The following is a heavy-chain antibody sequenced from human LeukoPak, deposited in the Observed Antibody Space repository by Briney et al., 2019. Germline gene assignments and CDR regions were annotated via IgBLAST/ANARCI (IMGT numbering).Heavy chain of an antibody. CDR3: ARANWNP. CDR1: GFTFSSYS. J-gene: IGHJ4*02. V-gene: IGHV3-48*01. D-gene: IGHD1-20*01. Sequence: PGGSLRLSCAASGFTFSSYSMNWVRQAPGKGLEWVSCISSGSSTIHYADSVKGRFTISRDNAQNSLYLQMNSLRAEDTAVYYCARANWNPGGEGTLVSVSS. CDR2: ISSGSSTI.